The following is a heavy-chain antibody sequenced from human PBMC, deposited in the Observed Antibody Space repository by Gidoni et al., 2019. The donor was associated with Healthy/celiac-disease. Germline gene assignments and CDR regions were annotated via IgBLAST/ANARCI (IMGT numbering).Heavy chain of an antibody. V-gene: IGHV3-53*01. CDR3: ARDHYYDSSGYYSDY. D-gene: IGHD3-22*01. CDR1: GFTVSSNY. CDR2: IYSGGST. Sequence: EVQLVESGGGLIQPGGSLRLSCAASGFTVSSNYMSWVRQAPGKGLEWVSVIYSGGSTYYADSVKGRFTISRDNSKNTLYLQMNSLRAEDTAVYYCARDHYYDSSGYYSDYWGQGTLVTVSS. J-gene: IGHJ4*02.